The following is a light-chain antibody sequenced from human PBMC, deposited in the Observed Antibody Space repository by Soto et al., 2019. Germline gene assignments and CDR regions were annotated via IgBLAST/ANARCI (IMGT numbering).Light chain of an antibody. J-gene: IGKJ3*01. CDR1: QSVSSN. CDR2: GAS. CDR3: QQYNNWPL. Sequence: EIVMTQSPATLSVSPGERATLSCRASQSVSSNLAWYQQKPGHAPRLLIYGASTRATGIPARFSGSGSGTDFNLTISSLQSEDFAVYYCQQYNNWPLFGPGTKVDIK. V-gene: IGKV3-15*01.